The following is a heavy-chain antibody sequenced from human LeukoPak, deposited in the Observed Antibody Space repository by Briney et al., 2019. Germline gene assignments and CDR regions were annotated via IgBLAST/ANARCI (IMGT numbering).Heavy chain of an antibody. J-gene: IGHJ4*02. V-gene: IGHV3-21*01. Sequence: GSLRLSCAASGFTFSRNAMNRVRQAPGKGLEWVSFISSSSNYMSYADSVKGRFTISRDNAKNSLYLQMNSLRAEDTAVYYCARPLDSSNNYFDYWGQGTLVTVSA. CDR2: ISSSSNYM. CDR1: GFTFSRNA. D-gene: IGHD6-13*01. CDR3: ARPLDSSNNYFDY.